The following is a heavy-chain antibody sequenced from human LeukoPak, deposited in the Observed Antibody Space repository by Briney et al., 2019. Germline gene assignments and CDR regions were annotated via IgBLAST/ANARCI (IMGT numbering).Heavy chain of an antibody. Sequence: SETLSLTCAVYGGSFSGYYWSWIRQPPGKGLEWIGEINHSGSTNYDPSLKSRVTISVDTSKNQFSLKLSSVTAADTAVYYCARGGGPDDYSNRDFDYWGQGTLVTVSS. D-gene: IGHD4-11*01. CDR2: INHSGST. CDR3: ARGGGPDDYSNRDFDY. J-gene: IGHJ4*02. CDR1: GGSFSGYY. V-gene: IGHV4-34*01.